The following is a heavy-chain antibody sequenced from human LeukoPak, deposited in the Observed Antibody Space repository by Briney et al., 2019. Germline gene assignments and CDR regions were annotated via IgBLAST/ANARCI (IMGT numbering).Heavy chain of an antibody. J-gene: IGHJ6*03. D-gene: IGHD2-2*01. CDR2: IYPGDSDT. Sequence: GESLKISCKGSGYSFTSYWIGWVRQMPGKGLEWMGIIYPGDSDTRYSPSFQGQVTISADKSISTAYLQWSSLKASDTAMYYCARQTITYCSSTSCANYYYMDVWGKGTTVTVSS. CDR1: GYSFTSYW. CDR3: ARQTITYCSSTSCANYYYMDV. V-gene: IGHV5-51*01.